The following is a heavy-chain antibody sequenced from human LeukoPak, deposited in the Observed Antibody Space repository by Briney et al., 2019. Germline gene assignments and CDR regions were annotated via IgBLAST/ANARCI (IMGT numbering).Heavy chain of an antibody. J-gene: IGHJ4*02. CDR2: IYSSGTT. Sequence: SETLSLTCTVSGGSINSYHWNWIRQPPGKALEWIGYIYSSGTTNYNPSLKSRVTISVDTSKNQFSLRLTSLTAADTAVYYCARGTRWSDYWGQGTLVTVSS. CDR1: GGSINSYH. D-gene: IGHD1-1*01. V-gene: IGHV4-59*01. CDR3: ARGTRWSDY.